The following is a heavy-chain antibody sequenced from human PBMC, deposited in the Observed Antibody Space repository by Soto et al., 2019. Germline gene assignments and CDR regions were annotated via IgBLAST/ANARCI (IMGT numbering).Heavy chain of an antibody. V-gene: IGHV4-34*01. Sequence: SETLSLTCAVYGGSFSGYYWTWIRQPPGKGLEWIGEINHRRSTSYNPSLKRRVTMSIDTSKNQFSLHLSSVTAADTAVYYCAKDPYYYDSSGSPLYWGQGALVTVSS. CDR3: AKDPYYYDSSGSPLY. CDR1: GGSFSGYY. J-gene: IGHJ4*02. CDR2: INHRRST. D-gene: IGHD3-22*01.